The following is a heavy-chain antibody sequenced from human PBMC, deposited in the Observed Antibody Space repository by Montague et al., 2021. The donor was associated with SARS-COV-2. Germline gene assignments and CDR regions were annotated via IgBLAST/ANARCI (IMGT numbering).Heavy chain of an antibody. D-gene: IGHD6-19*01. CDR1: GGSISSGGFS. CDR3: ARLKVAPNGGWNWFDP. CDR2: IFHTGTP. V-gene: IGHV4-30-2*01. Sequence: TLSLTCSLFGGSISSGGFSWSWIRQPPGKGLEWIGHIFHTGTPHYSPSLKSRVTISIDRSKNQFSLNLDSVTAADTAVYYCARLKVAPNGGWNWFDPWGQGILVTVSS. J-gene: IGHJ5*02.